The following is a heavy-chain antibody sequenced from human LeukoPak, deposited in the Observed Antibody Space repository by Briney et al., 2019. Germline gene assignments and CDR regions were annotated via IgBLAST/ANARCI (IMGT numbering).Heavy chain of an antibody. CDR1: GFTFSSYE. D-gene: IGHD3-22*01. CDR3: ASRDYYDTGYFDL. CDR2: ISSSASII. V-gene: IGHV3-48*03. Sequence: SGGSLRLSCAASGFTFSSYEMNWVRQAPGKGLEWVSYISSSASIIYYADSVKGRFTISRDNAKNSLYLQMNSLRAEDTAVYYCASRDYYDTGYFDLWGRGTLVTVSS. J-gene: IGHJ2*01.